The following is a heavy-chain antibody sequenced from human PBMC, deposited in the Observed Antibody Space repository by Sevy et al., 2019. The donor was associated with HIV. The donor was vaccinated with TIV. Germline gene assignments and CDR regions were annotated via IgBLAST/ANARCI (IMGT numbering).Heavy chain of an antibody. Sequence: GESLKISCTDSGFTFSNAWMTWVRQTPERGLEWVALIKPITDAGTTDYAAPVQGRFTISRDDSKNTVYLQLNSLKTEDTAVYYCTAGPVSFWGQGTLVTVSS. CDR2: IKPITDAGTT. D-gene: IGHD3-16*01. V-gene: IGHV3-15*01. J-gene: IGHJ4*02. CDR3: TAGPVSF. CDR1: GFTFSNAW.